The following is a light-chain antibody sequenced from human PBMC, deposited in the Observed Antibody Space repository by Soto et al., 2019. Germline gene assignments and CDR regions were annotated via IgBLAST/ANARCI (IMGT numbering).Light chain of an antibody. CDR1: QSVLYSSNNQNY. CDR2: WAS. V-gene: IGKV4-1*01. J-gene: IGKJ1*01. Sequence: DIVMTQSPDSLAVSLGERATINCKSSQSVLYSSNNQNYLAWYQHKPGQPPKLLIYWASTRESGVPDRFSGSCSATDFTLTISSLQAEDVAVYYCQQYYSTPQTFGQGTKVEIK. CDR3: QQYYSTPQT.